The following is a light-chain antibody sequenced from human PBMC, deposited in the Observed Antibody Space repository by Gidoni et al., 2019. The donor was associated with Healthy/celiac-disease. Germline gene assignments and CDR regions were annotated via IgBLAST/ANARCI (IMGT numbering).Light chain of an antibody. Sequence: EIVMTQSPATLSVSPGERATLSCRASQSVSSNVAWYQQKPGQAPRLLIYGASTRATGIPARFSGSGSGTEFTLNISSLQSEDFAVYYCQQYNNWSPYTFGQGTKLEIK. CDR1: QSVSSN. CDR2: GAS. V-gene: IGKV3-15*01. J-gene: IGKJ2*01. CDR3: QQYNNWSPYT.